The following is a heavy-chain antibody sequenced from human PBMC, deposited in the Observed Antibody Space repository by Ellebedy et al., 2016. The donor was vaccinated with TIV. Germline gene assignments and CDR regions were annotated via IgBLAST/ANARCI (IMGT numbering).Heavy chain of an antibody. CDR2: ISSSSSNI. CDR3: AKNSEFSPLYYSDY. J-gene: IGHJ4*02. D-gene: IGHD2/OR15-2a*01. CDR1: GFTFSSYS. V-gene: IGHV3-48*02. Sequence: GGSLRLSCAASGFTFSSYSMNWVRQAPGKGLEWVSYISSSSSNIYYADSVKGRFTISRDNAKNSRYLQMNSLRDEDTAVYYCAKNSEFSPLYYSDYWGQGTLVTVSS.